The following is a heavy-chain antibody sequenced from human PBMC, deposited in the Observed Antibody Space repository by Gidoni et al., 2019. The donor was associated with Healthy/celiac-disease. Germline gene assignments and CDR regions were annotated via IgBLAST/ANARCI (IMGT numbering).Heavy chain of an antibody. CDR3: AKDVDY. CDR2: LSSSSSDI. V-gene: IGHV3-21*01. J-gene: IGHJ4*02. Sequence: EVQLVESGVGVVKLGGSLRRSRAASGFTFSSYSMNGARQAPGKRLECVSSLSSSSSDISYADSVKCRFTISRDNAKSSLYLQMNCLRAEDTAVYYCAKDVDYWGQGTLVTVSS. CDR1: GFTFSSYS.